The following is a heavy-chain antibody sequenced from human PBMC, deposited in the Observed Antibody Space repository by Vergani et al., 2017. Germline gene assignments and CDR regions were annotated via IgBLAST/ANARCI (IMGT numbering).Heavy chain of an antibody. CDR2: IYYSGST. CDR1: GGSISSYD. J-gene: IGHJ6*02. V-gene: IGHV4-59*01. Sequence: QVQLQESGPGLVKPSETLSLTCTVSGGSISSYDWSWIRQPPGKGLEWIGYIYYSGSTNYNPSLKSRVTISVDTSKNQFSLKLSSVTAADTAVYYCAREGHYYDRVPLGMDFWGQGTTVTVSS. D-gene: IGHD3-22*01. CDR3: AREGHYYDRVPLGMDF.